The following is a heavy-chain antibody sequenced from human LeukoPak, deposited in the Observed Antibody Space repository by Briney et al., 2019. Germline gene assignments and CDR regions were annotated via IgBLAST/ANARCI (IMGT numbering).Heavy chain of an antibody. V-gene: IGHV4-30-2*01. J-gene: IGHJ6*02. Sequence: SETLSLTCAVSGGSISSGGYSWSWIRQPPGKGLEWIGYIYHSGSTYYNLSLKSRVTISVDRSKNQFSLKLSSVTAADTAVYYCASGRLDYGSGSNDYYYYYGMDVWGQGTTVTVSS. CDR3: ASGRLDYGSGSNDYYYYYGMDV. CDR2: IYHSGST. D-gene: IGHD3-10*01. CDR1: GGSISSGGYS.